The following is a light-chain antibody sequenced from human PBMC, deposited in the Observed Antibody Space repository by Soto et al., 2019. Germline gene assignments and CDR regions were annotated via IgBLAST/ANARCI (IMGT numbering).Light chain of an antibody. V-gene: IGKV3-20*01. Sequence: EIVLTQSPGTLSLSPGERATHTCRASQSVSSSYLAWYQQKPGQAPRLLIYGASSRATGIPDRFSGSGSGTDFTLTISRLEPEDFAVYYCQQYGSSQFGHGTKVEIK. CDR3: QQYGSSQ. CDR1: QSVSSSY. J-gene: IGKJ1*01. CDR2: GAS.